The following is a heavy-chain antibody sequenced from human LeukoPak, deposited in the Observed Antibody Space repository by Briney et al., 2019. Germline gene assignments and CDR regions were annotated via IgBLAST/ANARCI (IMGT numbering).Heavy chain of an antibody. CDR2: INWNGDST. V-gene: IGHV3-20*04. CDR3: ARCSRSSTDCYSEFDI. CDR1: EFTFDDYG. J-gene: IGHJ3*02. Sequence: TGGSLRLSCAASEFTFDDYGMSWVRHGPGKGLEWVSAINWNGDSTGYADSVRGRFTISRDNAKNSLYLQMNSLRAEDTALYYCARCSRSSTDCYSEFDIWGQGTMVTVSS. D-gene: IGHD2-2*02.